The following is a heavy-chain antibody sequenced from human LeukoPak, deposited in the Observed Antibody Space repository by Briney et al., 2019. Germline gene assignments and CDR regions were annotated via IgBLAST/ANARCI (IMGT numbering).Heavy chain of an antibody. Sequence: ASVKVSCKASGYTFTSYGISWVRQAPGQGLEWMGWISAHNGNTNYVQKFQGRVTMTTDASTSTAYMELRSLRSDDTAVYYCARDGVMGAPVTTLDPWGQGSPVTVSS. CDR2: ISAHNGNT. CDR1: GYTFTSYG. D-gene: IGHD1-1*01. CDR3: ARDGVMGAPVTTLDP. J-gene: IGHJ5*02. V-gene: IGHV1-18*01.